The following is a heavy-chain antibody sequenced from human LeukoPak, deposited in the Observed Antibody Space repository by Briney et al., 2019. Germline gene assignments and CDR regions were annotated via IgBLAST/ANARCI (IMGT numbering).Heavy chain of an antibody. D-gene: IGHD1-26*01. V-gene: IGHV4-34*01. CDR2: INHSGST. CDR3: ARVRGSSGSYEYYHYMDV. J-gene: IGHJ6*03. Sequence: SETLSLTCAVYGGSFSGYYWSWIRQPPGKGLEWIGEINHSGSTNYNPSLKSRVTMSVDTSKNQFSLKLSSVTAADTAVYYCARVRGSSGSYEYYHYMDVWGKGTTVTISS. CDR1: GGSFSGYY.